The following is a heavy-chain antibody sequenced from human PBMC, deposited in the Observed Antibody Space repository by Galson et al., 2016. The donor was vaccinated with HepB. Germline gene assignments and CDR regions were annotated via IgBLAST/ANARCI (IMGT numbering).Heavy chain of an antibody. CDR1: GGRFSSYP. CDR3: ARGGLASAHGIEY. J-gene: IGHJ4*02. CDR2: IIPIFGTA. Sequence: SVKVSCKASGGRFSSYPINWVRQAPGQGLEWMGGIIPIFGTANYAQKFQGRVTITADESTATAYIELTSVRSEDTAVYYCARGGLASAHGIEYWGQGTQVTVSS. V-gene: IGHV1-69*13. D-gene: IGHD6-6*01.